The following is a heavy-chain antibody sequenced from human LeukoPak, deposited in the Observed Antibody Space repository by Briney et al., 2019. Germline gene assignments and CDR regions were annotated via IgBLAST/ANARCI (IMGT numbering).Heavy chain of an antibody. J-gene: IGHJ6*03. CDR2: ISSSSSSYI. CDR1: GFTFSSYS. CDR3: ARVQVPPDYMDV. V-gene: IGHV3-21*01. Sequence: PGGSLRLSCAASGFTFSSYSMNWVRQAPGKGLEWVSSISSSSSSYIYYADSVKGRFTISRDNAKNSLYLQMNSLRAEDTAVYYCARVQVPPDYMDVWGKGTTVTVSS. D-gene: IGHD1-1*01.